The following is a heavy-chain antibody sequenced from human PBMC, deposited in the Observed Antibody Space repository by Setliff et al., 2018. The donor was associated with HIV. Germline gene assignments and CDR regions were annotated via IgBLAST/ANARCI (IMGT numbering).Heavy chain of an antibody. CDR2: IWYDGSYK. V-gene: IGHV3-33*03. CDR3: TPLDY. CDR1: GFTFTSYG. Sequence: PGGSLRLSCAVSGFTFTSYGMHWVRQAPGKGLEWVAVIWYDGSYKYYADSVKGRFTISRDNSKNTVYLQMNSLRTEDTALYYCTPLDYWGQGTLVTVSS. D-gene: IGHD2-15*01. J-gene: IGHJ4*02.